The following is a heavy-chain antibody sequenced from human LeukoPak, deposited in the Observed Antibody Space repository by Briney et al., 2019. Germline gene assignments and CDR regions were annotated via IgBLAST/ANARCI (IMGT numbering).Heavy chain of an antibody. J-gene: IGHJ4*02. CDR2: IYYSGST. D-gene: IGHD5-24*01. V-gene: IGHV4-39*01. Sequence: SETLSLTCTGSGGSISSSSYYWGWIRQPPGKGLEWIGSIYYSGSTYYNPSLKSRVTISVDTSKNQFSLKLSSVTAADTAVYYCARLIDGYPDYWGQGTLVTVSS. CDR1: GGSISSSSYY. CDR3: ARLIDGYPDY.